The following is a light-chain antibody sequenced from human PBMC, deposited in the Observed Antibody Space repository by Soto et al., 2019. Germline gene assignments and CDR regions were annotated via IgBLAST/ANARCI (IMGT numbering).Light chain of an antibody. J-gene: IGKJ1*01. Sequence: EIVLTQSPGTLSLSPGERATLSCRASQSVISSYLAWYQQKPVPARRLLIYGASSRATGIPDRFSGRGSGTDSTLAISILGPEDLAVYYCQQYGSSPRAFGQGTKVDIK. CDR1: QSVISSY. V-gene: IGKV3-20*01. CDR3: QQYGSSPRA. CDR2: GAS.